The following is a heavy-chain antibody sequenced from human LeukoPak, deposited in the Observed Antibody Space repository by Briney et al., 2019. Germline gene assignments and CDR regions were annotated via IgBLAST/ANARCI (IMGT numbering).Heavy chain of an antibody. CDR2: ISSSGSAI. Sequence: GGSLRLSCAASGFTFSTYEMSWVRQAPGKGLECVSFISSSGSAIYDADSVRGRFTISRDNAKNSLYLQMNSLIAEDTAVYYCARGYTHFDYWGQGTLVTVSS. CDR1: GFTFSTYE. J-gene: IGHJ4*02. D-gene: IGHD5-12*01. V-gene: IGHV3-48*03. CDR3: ARGYTHFDY.